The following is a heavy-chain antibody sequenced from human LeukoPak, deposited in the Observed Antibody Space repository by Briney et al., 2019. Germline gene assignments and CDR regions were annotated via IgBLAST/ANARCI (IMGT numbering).Heavy chain of an antibody. CDR3: AREHYDSSFDY. CDR2: ISGSGGST. D-gene: IGHD3-22*01. CDR1: GFTFSGYA. J-gene: IGHJ4*02. V-gene: IGHV3-23*01. Sequence: GGSLRLSCAASGFTFSGYAMSWVRQAPGKGLEWVSAISGSGGSTYYADSVKGRFTIPRDNSKNTLYLQMNSLRAEDTAVYYCAREHYDSSFDYWGQGTLVTVSS.